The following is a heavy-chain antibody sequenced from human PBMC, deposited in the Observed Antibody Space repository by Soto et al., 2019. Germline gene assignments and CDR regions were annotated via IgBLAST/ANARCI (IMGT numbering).Heavy chain of an antibody. Sequence: PSVKVSCKASGYTFTGYYMHWVRQAPGQGLEWMGWINPNSGGTNYAQKFQGWVTMTRDTSISTAYMELSRLRSDDTAVYYCARALAYDFWSGYDYWGQGTLVTVSS. CDR3: ARALAYDFWSGYDY. J-gene: IGHJ4*02. CDR1: GYTFTGYY. CDR2: INPNSGGT. V-gene: IGHV1-2*04. D-gene: IGHD3-3*01.